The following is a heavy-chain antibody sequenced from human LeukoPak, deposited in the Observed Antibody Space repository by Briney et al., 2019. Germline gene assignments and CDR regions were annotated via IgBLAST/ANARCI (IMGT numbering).Heavy chain of an antibody. D-gene: IGHD6-19*01. Sequence: SDTLSLTCTVSGGSLNSYYWNWIRQSPGKGLEWIGYVFYTGSTNYNPSLKSRVTISADTSKNLFSLKLKSVTAADTAIYYCAKGGHSSGWFNWFDPWGQGALVIVSS. CDR3: AKGGHSSGWFNWFDP. CDR1: GGSLNSYY. V-gene: IGHV4-59*07. J-gene: IGHJ5*02. CDR2: VFYTGST.